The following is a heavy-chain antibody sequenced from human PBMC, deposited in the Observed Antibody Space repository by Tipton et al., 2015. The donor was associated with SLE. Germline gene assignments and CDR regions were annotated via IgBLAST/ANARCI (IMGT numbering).Heavy chain of an antibody. CDR1: GGSFSGYY. CDR2: INHSGST. D-gene: IGHD2-15*01. J-gene: IGHJ3*02. CDR3: AREGVVRGTFDI. Sequence: TLSLTCAVYGGSFSGYYWSWIRQPPGKGLEWIGEINHSGSTNYNPSLKSRVTTSVDTSKNQFSLKLSSVTAADTAVYYCAREGVVRGTFDIWGQGTMVTVSS. V-gene: IGHV4-34*01.